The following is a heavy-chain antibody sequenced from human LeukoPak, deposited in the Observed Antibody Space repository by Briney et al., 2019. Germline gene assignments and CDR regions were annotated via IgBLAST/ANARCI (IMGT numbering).Heavy chain of an antibody. V-gene: IGHV3-66*01. CDR1: GFTVSSYY. CDR2: IYSGGST. CDR3: ARDRGCGDCYPPANDAFDI. Sequence: GGSLTLSCAASGFTVSSYYMSWVRQAPGKGLEWVSVIYSGGSTYYADSVKGRFTISRVNSKSTLYLQMNSLRAEDTAVYYCARDRGCGDCYPPANDAFDIWGQGTMVTVSS. D-gene: IGHD2-21*02. J-gene: IGHJ3*02.